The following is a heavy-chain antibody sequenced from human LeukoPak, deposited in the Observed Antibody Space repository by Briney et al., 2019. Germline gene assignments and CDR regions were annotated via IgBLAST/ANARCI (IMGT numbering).Heavy chain of an antibody. V-gene: IGHV4-59*01. J-gene: IGHJ4*02. CDR3: AREHQVVRGLFDY. Sequence: PSETLSLTCTVSGGSISSDHWNWIRQPPGKGLEWIGCIFYSGRTYYNPSLKSRVTISVDLSKGQFSLRLTSVTAADTAVYYCAREHQVVRGLFDYWGQRTLVTVSS. D-gene: IGHD3-10*01. CDR2: IFYSGRT. CDR1: GGSISSDH.